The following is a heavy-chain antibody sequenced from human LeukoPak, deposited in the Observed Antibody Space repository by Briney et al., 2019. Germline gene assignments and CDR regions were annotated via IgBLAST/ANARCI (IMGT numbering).Heavy chain of an antibody. CDR2: IKQDGTEK. CDR1: GFTFTTYW. CDR3: ARRVAVAGGGFDY. J-gene: IGHJ4*02. D-gene: IGHD6-19*01. Sequence: GGSLRLSCAASGFTFTTYWMSWVRQAPGKGLEWVANIKQDGTEKYYVDSVKGRFTISRDNAKNSLYLQMNSLRVEDTAVYYCARRVAVAGGGFDYWGQGTLVTVSS. V-gene: IGHV3-7*01.